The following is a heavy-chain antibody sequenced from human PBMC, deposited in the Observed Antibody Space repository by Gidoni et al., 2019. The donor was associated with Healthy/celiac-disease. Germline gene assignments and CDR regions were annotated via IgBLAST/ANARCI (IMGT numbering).Heavy chain of an antibody. CDR2: ISSSSSYT. CDR3: ARDKRFGDYPVGAFDI. J-gene: IGHJ3*02. V-gene: IGHV3-11*05. D-gene: IGHD3-10*01. CDR1: GFPLRDYY. Sequence: QVQLVESGGGLVKPGGSLRLSCAASGFPLRDYYMSWIRQAPGKGLEWVSYISSSSSYTNYADSVKGRFTISRDNAKNSLYLQMNSLRAEDTAVYYCARDKRFGDYPVGAFDIWGQGTMVTVSS.